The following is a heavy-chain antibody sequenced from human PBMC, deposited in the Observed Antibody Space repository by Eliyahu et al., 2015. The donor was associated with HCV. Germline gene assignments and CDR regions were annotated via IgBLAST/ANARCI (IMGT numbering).Heavy chain of an antibody. J-gene: IGHJ4*02. CDR3: ARDSGWYLFEY. CDR2: IWSDGSNK. D-gene: IGHD2-15*01. V-gene: IGHV3-33*01. CDR1: GFTVSTHG. Sequence: QVQLVESGGGVVQPGGSXRXXCAASGFTVSTHGMHWVRQAPGKGLEWVADIWSDGSNKYYADSVKGRFTISRDSSKNTMFLQMSSLRDEDTAVYFCARDSGWYLFEYWGQGTLVIVSS.